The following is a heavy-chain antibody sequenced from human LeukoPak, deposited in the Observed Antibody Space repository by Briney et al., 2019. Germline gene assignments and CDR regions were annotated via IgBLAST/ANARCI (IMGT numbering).Heavy chain of an antibody. CDR3: ARKENVYYYFDY. Sequence: PSETLSLTCAVSGYSITSSSWWGWIRQPPGKGLEWIGYIYHSGTTYYNPSLQSRVTMSVDTSKNQFSLKLSSVTAVDTAVYYCARKENVYYYFDYWGQGTLVTVPS. D-gene: IGHD3-10*01. CDR1: GYSITSSSW. V-gene: IGHV4-28*01. CDR2: IYHSGTT. J-gene: IGHJ4*02.